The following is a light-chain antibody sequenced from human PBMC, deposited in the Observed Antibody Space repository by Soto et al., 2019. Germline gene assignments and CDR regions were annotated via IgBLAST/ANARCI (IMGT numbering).Light chain of an antibody. CDR3: QSYDSDNQV. CDR2: EDN. V-gene: IGLV6-57*01. CDR1: SGSIASNY. Sequence: NFMLTQPHSVSESPGKTVTISCTRSSGSIASNYVQWYQQRPGSSPTTVIYEDNQRPSGVPDRFSGPIDSSSNSASLTISGLKTEDEADYYCQSYDSDNQVFGGGTKLTVL. J-gene: IGLJ3*02.